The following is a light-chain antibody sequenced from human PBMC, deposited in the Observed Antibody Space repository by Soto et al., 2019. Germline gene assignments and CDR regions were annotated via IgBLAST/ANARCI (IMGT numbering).Light chain of an antibody. Sequence: EIVLTQSPGTLSLSPGERATLSCRASQSVSNNYLAWYQQKPGQAPRLLIYKASSLKSGVPLRFSGSGSGTEFTLTINSLQPDDFATYYCQQYDTYWTFGQGTKVEFK. J-gene: IGKJ1*01. CDR2: KAS. CDR3: QQYDTYWT. V-gene: IGKV3-20*01. CDR1: QSVSNNY.